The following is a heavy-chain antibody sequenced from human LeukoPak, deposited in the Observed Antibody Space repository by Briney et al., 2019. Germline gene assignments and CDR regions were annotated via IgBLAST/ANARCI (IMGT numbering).Heavy chain of an antibody. J-gene: IGHJ5*02. CDR3: ARDTNGDGWFDP. V-gene: IGHV3-48*03. D-gene: IGHD4-17*01. CDR1: GFTFSDYE. Sequence: GGSLRLSCAASGFTFSDYEMNWVRQAPGKGLEWVSYISSSGSTIYYADSVKGRFTISRDNAKNSLYLQMNSLRAEDTSVYYCARDTNGDGWFDPWGQGTLVTVSS. CDR2: ISSSGSTI.